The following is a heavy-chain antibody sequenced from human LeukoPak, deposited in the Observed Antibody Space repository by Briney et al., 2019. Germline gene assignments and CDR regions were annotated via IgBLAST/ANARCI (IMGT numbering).Heavy chain of an antibody. CDR3: ARDLTTVTYSGAFDI. J-gene: IGHJ3*02. D-gene: IGHD4-17*01. V-gene: IGHV1-18*01. Sequence: ASVKVSCKSSGYTSSNYGISWMRQAPGQGLEWMGWISTHNGNTNYAQRFQGRVTMTTDKSTSTTYMELRSLTSDDTAVYYCARDLTTVTYSGAFDIWGQGTMVTVSS. CDR2: ISTHNGNT. CDR1: GYTSSNYG.